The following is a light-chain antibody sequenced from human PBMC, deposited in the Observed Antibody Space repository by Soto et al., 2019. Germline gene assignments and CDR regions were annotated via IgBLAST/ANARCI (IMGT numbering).Light chain of an antibody. CDR2: SAS. J-gene: IGKJ1*01. V-gene: IGKV3-20*01. CDR1: QTINKKF. CDR3: QQYGSSGT. Sequence: EIVLTQSPGTRSLCPLGLGRRCCMASQTINKKFLAWYQQKPGQAPRLLIFSASTRTTDFPDRFSGSGSGTDFTLTISRLETEDFAVYYCQQYGSSGTFGQGTKVDIK.